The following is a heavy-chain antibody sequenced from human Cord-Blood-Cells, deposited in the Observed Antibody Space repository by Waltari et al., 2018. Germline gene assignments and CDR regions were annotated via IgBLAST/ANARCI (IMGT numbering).Heavy chain of an antibody. CDR2: INPNSGGT. CDR1: GYTFTGYY. CDR3: ARKTGAKNAFDI. D-gene: IGHD3-10*01. Sequence: QVQLVQSGAEVKKPGASVKVSCKASGYTFTGYYMHWVRQAPGQGLEWMGWINPNSGGTNYAQKLQGRVTMTRDTSISAAYMELSRLRSDDTAVYYCARKTGAKNAFDIWGQGTMVTVSS. J-gene: IGHJ3*02. V-gene: IGHV1-2*02.